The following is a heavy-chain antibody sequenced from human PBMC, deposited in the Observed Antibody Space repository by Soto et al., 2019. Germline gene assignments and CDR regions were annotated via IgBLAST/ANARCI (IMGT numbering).Heavy chain of an antibody. CDR1: GGSISSSSYY. V-gene: IGHV4-39*01. CDR2: IYYSGST. Sequence: QLQLQESGPGLVKPSETLSLTCTVSGGSISSSSYYWGWIRQPPGKGLEWIGRIYYSGSTYYTPALKSRGTISVDTSKPQFSLRLSSVTAADTAVYYCARHVEEWFRAFDNWGQGTMVTVSS. J-gene: IGHJ3*02. CDR3: ARHVEEWFRAFDN. D-gene: IGHD3-3*01.